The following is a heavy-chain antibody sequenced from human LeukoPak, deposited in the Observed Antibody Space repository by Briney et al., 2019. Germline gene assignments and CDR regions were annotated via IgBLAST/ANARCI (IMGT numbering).Heavy chain of an antibody. CDR3: AKGQSGFDY. Sequence: GGSLRLSCAASGFTFSSYWMSWVRQAPGKGLEWVANIKQDGSEKYYVDSVKGRFTISRDNSKNTLYLQMNSLRAEDTAVYYCAKGQSGFDYWGQGTLVTVSS. CDR1: GFTFSSYW. CDR2: IKQDGSEK. V-gene: IGHV3-7*03. J-gene: IGHJ4*02.